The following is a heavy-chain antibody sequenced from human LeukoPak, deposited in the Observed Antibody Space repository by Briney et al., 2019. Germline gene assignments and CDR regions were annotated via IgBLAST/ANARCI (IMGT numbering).Heavy chain of an antibody. CDR2: ISYDGGNK. D-gene: IGHD6-13*01. CDR1: GFTFSSYA. V-gene: IGHV3-30-3*01. CDR3: AREGYSSSWYLYYGMDV. Sequence: SGGSLRLSCAASGFTFSSYAMHWVRQAPGKGLEWVAVISYDGGNKYYADSVKGRFTISRDNSKNTLYLQMNSLRAEDTAVYYCAREGYSSSWYLYYGMDVWGQGTTVTVSS. J-gene: IGHJ6*02.